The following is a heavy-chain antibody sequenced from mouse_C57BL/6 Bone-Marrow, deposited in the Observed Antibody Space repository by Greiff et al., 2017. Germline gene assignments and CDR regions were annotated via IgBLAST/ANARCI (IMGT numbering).Heavy chain of an antibody. D-gene: IGHD1-3*01. CDR2: IDPETGGT. J-gene: IGHJ4*01. CDR3: KWSNYAMDY. V-gene: IGHV1-15*01. Sequence: VQLVESGAELVRPGASVTLSCKASGYTFTDYEMHWVKQTPVHGLEWIGAIDPETGGTAYNQKFKGKAILTADKSSSTAYMELRSLTSEDSAVYYCKWSNYAMDYWGQGTSVTVSS. CDR1: GYTFTDYE.